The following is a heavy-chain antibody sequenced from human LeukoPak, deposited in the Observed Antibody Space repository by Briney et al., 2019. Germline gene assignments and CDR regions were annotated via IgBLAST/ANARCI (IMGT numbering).Heavy chain of an antibody. D-gene: IGHD1-26*01. CDR2: IYYSGST. CDR1: GDSISSSSYY. J-gene: IGHJ4*02. CDR3: ARQVGARVPFDY. V-gene: IGHV4-39*07. Sequence: SETLSLTCTMSGDSISSSSYYWGWIRQPPGKGLEWIGSIYYSGSTYYNPSLKSRVTISVDTSKNQFSLKLSSVTAADTAVYYCARQVGARVPFDYWGQGTLVTVSS.